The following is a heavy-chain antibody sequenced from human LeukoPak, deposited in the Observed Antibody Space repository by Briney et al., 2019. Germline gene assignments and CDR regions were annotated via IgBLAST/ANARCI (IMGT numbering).Heavy chain of an antibody. D-gene: IGHD6-13*01. Sequence: PGGSLRLSCAASGFTFSAYGMSWVRQSPRKGLEWVSGVSGADGTTYYADSVKGRFTISRDNAKNSLYLQMNSLRAEDTAVYYCARDEGSSWYEYWGQGTLVTVSS. V-gene: IGHV3-11*04. CDR1: GFTFSAYG. CDR3: ARDEGSSWYEY. J-gene: IGHJ4*02. CDR2: VSGADGTT.